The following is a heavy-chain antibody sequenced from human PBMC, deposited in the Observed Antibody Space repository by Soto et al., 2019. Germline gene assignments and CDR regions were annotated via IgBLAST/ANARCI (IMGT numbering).Heavy chain of an antibody. D-gene: IGHD1-26*01. J-gene: IGHJ5*02. CDR1: GFSGSSNY. CDR2: HYSGGST. V-gene: IGHV3-53*01. CDR3: ARHRHPRGTVGATSPLDP. Sequence: GGSLRLSCAISGFSGSSNYLSWVRQAPGKGLEWVSVHYSGGSTYYADSVQGRFTISRDKSNNTLYLQMRRVRAEDTAVYFCARHRHPRGTVGATSPLDPWGQGTQVTV.